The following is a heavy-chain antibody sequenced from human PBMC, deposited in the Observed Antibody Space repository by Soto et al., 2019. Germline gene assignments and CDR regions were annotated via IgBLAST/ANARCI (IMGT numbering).Heavy chain of an antibody. J-gene: IGHJ6*02. V-gene: IGHV6-1*01. CDR3: ARVSKYSSGCRHCMDV. D-gene: IGHD6-19*01. CDR1: GDSVSSNSAA. CDR2: TYYRSKWYN. Sequence: SQTLSLTCAISGDSVSSNSAAWNWIRQSPSRGLEWLGRTYYRSKWYNDYAVSVKSRITINPDTSKNQFSLQLNSVTPEDTAVYYCARVSKYSSGCRHCMDVWGQGTTVTVSS.